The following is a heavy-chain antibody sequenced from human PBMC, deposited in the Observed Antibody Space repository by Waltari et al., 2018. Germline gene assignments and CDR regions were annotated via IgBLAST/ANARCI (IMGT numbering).Heavy chain of an antibody. CDR1: GGSISSSSYY. D-gene: IGHD3-9*01. CDR3: ASAYYDILD. CDR2: INSDGSTI. J-gene: IGHJ4*02. V-gene: IGHV3-74*01. Sequence: LQLQESGPGLVKPSETLSLTCTVSGGSISSSSYYWGWIRQPPGKGLVWVSRINSDGSTISYADSVKGRFTISRDNAKNTLYLQMNSLSAEDTAVYYCASAYYDILDWGQGTLVTVSS.